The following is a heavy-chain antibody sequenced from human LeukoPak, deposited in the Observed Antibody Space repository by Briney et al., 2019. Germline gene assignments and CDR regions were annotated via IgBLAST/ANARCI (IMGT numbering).Heavy chain of an antibody. Sequence: ASVKVSCKASGYTFTSYAMHWVRQAPGQRLEWMGWINAGYGNTKYSQKFQGRVTITRDTSASTAYMELSSLRSEDTAVYYCARGPLYDYVWGSYLSYWGQGTLVTVSS. CDR3: ARGPLYDYVWGSYLSY. J-gene: IGHJ4*02. CDR1: GYTFTSYA. CDR2: INAGYGNT. V-gene: IGHV1-3*01. D-gene: IGHD3-16*02.